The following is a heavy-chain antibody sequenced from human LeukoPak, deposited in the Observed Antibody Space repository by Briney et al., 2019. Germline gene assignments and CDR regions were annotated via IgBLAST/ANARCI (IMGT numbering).Heavy chain of an antibody. V-gene: IGHV1-2*02. Sequence: RASVKVSCKASGYTFTGYYMHWVRQAPGQGLEWMGWINPNSGGTNYAQKFQGRVTMTRDTSISTAYMELSRLRSDDTAVYYCATDREKHLLTYYFDYWGQGTLVTVSS. CDR1: GYTFTGYY. D-gene: IGHD4/OR15-4a*01. CDR3: ATDREKHLLTYYFDY. J-gene: IGHJ4*02. CDR2: INPNSGGT.